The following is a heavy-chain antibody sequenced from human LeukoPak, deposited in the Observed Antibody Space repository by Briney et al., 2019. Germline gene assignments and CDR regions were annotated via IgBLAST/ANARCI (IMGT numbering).Heavy chain of an antibody. CDR2: IYYSGST. V-gene: IGHV4-31*03. CDR1: GGSISSGGSY. CDR3: ARASWIQLWLSVYFDY. D-gene: IGHD5-18*01. J-gene: IGHJ4*02. Sequence: SQTLSLTCTVSGGSISSGGSYWSWIRQHPGKGLEWIGYIYYSGSTYYNPSLKSRVTISVDTSKDQFSLKLSSVTAADTAVYYCARASWIQLWLSVYFDYWGQGTLVTVSS.